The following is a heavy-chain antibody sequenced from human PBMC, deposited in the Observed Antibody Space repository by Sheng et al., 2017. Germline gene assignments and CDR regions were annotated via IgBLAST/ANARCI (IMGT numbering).Heavy chain of an antibody. D-gene: IGHD3-10*01. V-gene: IGHV4-39*07. J-gene: IGHJ4*02. CDR2: IYYSGST. CDR1: GVSISSSTYS. Sequence: QLQLQESGPGLVKPSETLSLTCTVSGVSISSSTYSWGWIRQPPGKGLEWIGTIYYSGSTYYNPSLKSRVTILVDTPKSQFSLKLTSVTAADTAVYYCARITMIRGVMGFFDYWGQGTLVTVSS. CDR3: ARITMIRGVMGFFDY.